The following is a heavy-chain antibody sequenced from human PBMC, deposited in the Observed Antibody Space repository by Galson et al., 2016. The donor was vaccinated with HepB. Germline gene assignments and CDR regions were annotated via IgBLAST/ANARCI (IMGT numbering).Heavy chain of an antibody. Sequence: SLRLSCAASGFTVSNNYMSWVRQAPGKGLEWVSLIYSGGSTYYADSVKGRFTISRDNSKNTLYLQMNSLRTEDTAVYYCAKGYDFWSGYLSYFDFWGQGTLVTVSS. V-gene: IGHV3-53*05. CDR3: AKGYDFWSGYLSYFDF. CDR1: GFTVSNNY. J-gene: IGHJ4*02. CDR2: IYSGGST. D-gene: IGHD3-3*01.